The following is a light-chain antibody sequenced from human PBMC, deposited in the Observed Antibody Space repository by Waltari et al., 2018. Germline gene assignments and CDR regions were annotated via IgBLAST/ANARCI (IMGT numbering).Light chain of an antibody. V-gene: IGLV1-51*02. J-gene: IGLJ3*02. CDR1: PSTIGGHD. CDR3: GTWDSSLGVWV. CDR2: ETD. Sequence: QSVLTQPPSVSAAPGQNVTISCSGRPSTIGGHDVFSYQQLPGTAPKLLIYETDGRPAGTPDRFSGSKSGTTATLGITGLQTGDEADYYCGTWDSSLGVWVFGGGTRLTVL.